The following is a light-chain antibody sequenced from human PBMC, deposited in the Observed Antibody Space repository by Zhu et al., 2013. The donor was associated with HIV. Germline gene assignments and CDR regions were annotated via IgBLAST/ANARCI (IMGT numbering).Light chain of an antibody. J-gene: IGKJ4*01. Sequence: IVLTQSPLSLPVTPGEPASISCRSSQSLLHRNGYNYLDWYLQKPGQSPQLLIYLGSNRASGVPDRFSGSGSGTDFTLEISRVEADDVGLYYCMQALQTPLTFGGGTKVEIK. CDR3: MQALQTPLT. CDR2: LGS. V-gene: IGKV2-28*01. CDR1: QSLLHRNGYNY.